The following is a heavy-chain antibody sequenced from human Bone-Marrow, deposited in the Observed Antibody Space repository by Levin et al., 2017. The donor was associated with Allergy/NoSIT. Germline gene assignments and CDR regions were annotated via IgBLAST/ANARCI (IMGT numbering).Heavy chain of an antibody. Sequence: GESLKISCAASGFTFNTFAMHWVRQAPGKGLECVAVISHDGGDKYYVDSLKGRFTISRDNSKKTLYLQMNSLRPEDTAVYYCARDPRRTSSGYYNEGHFFDYWGQGILVTVSS. CDR3: ARDPRRTSSGYYNEGHFFDY. V-gene: IGHV3-30*04. CDR2: ISHDGGDK. D-gene: IGHD3-22*01. CDR1: GFTFNTFA. J-gene: IGHJ4*02.